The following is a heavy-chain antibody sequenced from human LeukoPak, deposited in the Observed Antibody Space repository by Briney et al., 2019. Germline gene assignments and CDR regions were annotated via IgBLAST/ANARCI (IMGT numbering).Heavy chain of an antibody. CDR3: AKGQTF. CDR2: IKQDGREK. V-gene: IGHV3-7*03. Sequence: PGGSLRLSCAASGFPFSSYWMSWVRQAPGKGLEWVANIKQDGREKYYVDSVKGRFTISRDNSKNILYLQMDSLRAEDTAVYYCAKGQTFWGQGTLVTVSS. CDR1: GFPFSSYW. J-gene: IGHJ4*02.